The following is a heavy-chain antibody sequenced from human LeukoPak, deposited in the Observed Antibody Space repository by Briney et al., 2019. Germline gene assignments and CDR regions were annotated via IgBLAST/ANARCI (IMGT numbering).Heavy chain of an antibody. Sequence: ASVKVSCKASDYIFSGHFIHWVRQAPGQGLEWIGRIDPNSGGTSFAPKFQGRVTMTRDTSTSTAYMEVTRLTSDDTAVYYCARRPPMSAADNWLDPWGQGTLVTVSS. J-gene: IGHJ5*02. CDR3: ARRPPMSAADNWLDP. CDR1: DYIFSGHF. D-gene: IGHD6-13*01. CDR2: IDPNSGGT. V-gene: IGHV1-2*06.